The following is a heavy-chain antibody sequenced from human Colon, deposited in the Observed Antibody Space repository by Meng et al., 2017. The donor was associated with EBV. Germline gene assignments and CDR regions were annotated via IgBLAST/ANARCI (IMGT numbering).Heavy chain of an antibody. Sequence: EGELVESGGGLSQPGGSLKLSCAASEFTFDNFVMSWVRQAPGKGLEWVSSISGIGDSAFYADPVKGRFTISRDNSKNTLFLHMNSLRDEDTAVYYCAKGLPSISAAGTDYFDYWGQGTLVTISS. CDR2: ISGIGDSA. V-gene: IGHV3-23*04. D-gene: IGHD6-13*01. CDR1: EFTFDNFV. CDR3: AKGLPSISAAGTDYFDY. J-gene: IGHJ4*02.